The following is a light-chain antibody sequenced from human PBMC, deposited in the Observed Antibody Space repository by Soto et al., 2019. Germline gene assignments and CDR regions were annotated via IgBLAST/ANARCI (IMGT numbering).Light chain of an antibody. CDR1: QSISSY. CDR3: QQYHTYPWT. J-gene: IGKJ1*01. V-gene: IGKV1-5*01. Sequence: DIQMTQSPSTLSASVGDRVTITCRASQSISSYLAWYQQKPGKAPKVLIFDASSLESGVPSRFSGSGSGTEFTLSISCLQPDDFATYYCQQYHTYPWTCGQGTKVDIK. CDR2: DAS.